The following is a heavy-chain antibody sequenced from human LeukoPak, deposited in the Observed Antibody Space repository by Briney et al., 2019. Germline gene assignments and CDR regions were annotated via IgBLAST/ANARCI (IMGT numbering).Heavy chain of an antibody. Sequence: GGSLRLSCAASGFTFSSYGMHCVRQAPGKWLEWVAVIWYDGSNKYYADSVKGRFTISRDNSKNTLYLQMNSLRAEDTAVYYCARDESVGQQLPIDYWGQGTLVTVSS. CDR1: GFTFSSYG. D-gene: IGHD6-13*01. J-gene: IGHJ4*02. CDR3: ARDESVGQQLPIDY. V-gene: IGHV3-33*01. CDR2: IWYDGSNK.